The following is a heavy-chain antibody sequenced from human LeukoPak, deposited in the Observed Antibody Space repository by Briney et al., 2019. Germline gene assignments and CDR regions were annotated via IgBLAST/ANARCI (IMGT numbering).Heavy chain of an antibody. D-gene: IGHD6-13*01. J-gene: IGHJ4*02. CDR3: AKSTGYSSSPRYFDY. V-gene: IGHV3-23*01. CDR1: GFTFSRYV. Sequence: GGSLRLSCAASGFTFSRYVMGWVRQAPGKGLEWVSSISSSGGSRYYADSVKGRVTISRDNSKNTLYLQMNSLRAEDTAVYYCAKSTGYSSSPRYFDYWGQGTLVTVSS. CDR2: ISSSGGSR.